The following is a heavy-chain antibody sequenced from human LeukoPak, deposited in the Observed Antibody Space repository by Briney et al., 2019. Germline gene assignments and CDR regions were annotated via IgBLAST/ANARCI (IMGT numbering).Heavy chain of an antibody. Sequence: SETLSLTCTVSGGSISSYYWSWIRQPPGKGLEWIGYIYYSGSTNYNPSLKSRVTISVDTSKNQFSLKLSSVTAADTAVYYCARERIAAAAEDYWGQGTLVTVSS. V-gene: IGHV4-59*01. J-gene: IGHJ4*02. CDR1: GGSISSYY. D-gene: IGHD6-13*01. CDR3: ARERIAAAAEDY. CDR2: IYYSGST.